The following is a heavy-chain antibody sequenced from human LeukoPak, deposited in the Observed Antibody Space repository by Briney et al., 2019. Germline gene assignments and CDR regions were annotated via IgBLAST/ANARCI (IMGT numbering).Heavy chain of an antibody. Sequence: ASVKVSCKASGYTFTGYYLHWVRQAPGQGLEWMGRINPNSGDTYYTQDFQGRITMTRDTSLSTAYLELSTLRSNDTAVYYCAREGRKGPLGLHYYYGMDVWGQGTTVTVSS. CDR2: INPNSGDT. CDR1: GYTFTGYY. J-gene: IGHJ6*02. V-gene: IGHV1-2*06. CDR3: AREGRKGPLGLHYYYGMDV. D-gene: IGHD2-15*01.